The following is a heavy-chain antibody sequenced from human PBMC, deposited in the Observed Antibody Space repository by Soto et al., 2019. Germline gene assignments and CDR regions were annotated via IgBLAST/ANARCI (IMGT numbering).Heavy chain of an antibody. Sequence: GGSLRLSCAASGFTFSNFGMDWVRQAPGKGLEWVAVISYDGNNEYYADSVKGRFTISRDNSNGTLYLHMNSLRPDDTAVYYCATNFDIVVVPAAIGYYYYGMDVWGQGTTVTVSS. V-gene: IGHV3-30*03. D-gene: IGHD2-2*02. J-gene: IGHJ6*02. CDR3: ATNFDIVVVPAAIGYYYYGMDV. CDR2: ISYDGNNE. CDR1: GFTFSNFG.